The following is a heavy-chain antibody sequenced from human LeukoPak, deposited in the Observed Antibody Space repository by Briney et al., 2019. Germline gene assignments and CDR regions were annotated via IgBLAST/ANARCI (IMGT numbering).Heavy chain of an antibody. CDR3: AKDQRPDSGYDIDY. CDR1: GFTFSNYS. Sequence: GGSLRLSCAASGFTFSNYSMSWVRQAPRKGLEWVSVIYGSGDTTNYADSVKGRFTISRDNSKNMLYLQMHGLRAEDTAVYYCAKDQRPDSGYDIDYWGQGTLVTVSS. CDR2: IYGSGDTT. V-gene: IGHV3-23*01. J-gene: IGHJ4*02. D-gene: IGHD5-12*01.